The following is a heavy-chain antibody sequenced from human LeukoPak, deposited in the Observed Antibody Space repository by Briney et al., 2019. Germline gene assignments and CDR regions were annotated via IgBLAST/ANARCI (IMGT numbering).Heavy chain of an antibody. D-gene: IGHD3-22*01. CDR1: GFTFSDYS. CDR3: VRLRRNSDRSYYYYYYDH. Sequence: GGSLRLSCAGSGFTFSDYSINSVRQAPGKGVEWVSSINPTSSFIYYADAVRARFTISRDNAKSSLYLQMNGLTVEDTAVYYCVRLRRNSDRSYYYYYYDHWGQGILVTVSS. CDR2: INPTSSFI. V-gene: IGHV3-21*01. J-gene: IGHJ4*02.